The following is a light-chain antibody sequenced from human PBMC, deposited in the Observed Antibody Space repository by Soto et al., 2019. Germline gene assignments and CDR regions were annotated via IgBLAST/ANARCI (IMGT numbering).Light chain of an antibody. CDR1: QSVLYSSNNKND. CDR2: WAS. J-gene: IGKJ3*01. V-gene: IGKV4-1*01. CDR3: QQYYSSPQT. Sequence: DIVMTQSRDSLAVSLGERATINCKSSQSVLYSSNNKNDLAWYQHKPGQPPKLLISWASTRESGVPDRFSGSGSGTDFTLTINSLQAEDVAVYYCQQYYSSPQTFGPGTKVDIK.